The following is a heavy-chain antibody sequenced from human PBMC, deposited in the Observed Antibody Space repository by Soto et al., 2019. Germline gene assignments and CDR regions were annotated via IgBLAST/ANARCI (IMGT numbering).Heavy chain of an antibody. D-gene: IGHD1-1*01. CDR3: ARGMDNSQVGW. J-gene: IGHJ4*02. CDR1: GDSVSSGGYY. Sequence: QVQLQESGPGLVKPSETLSLTCTVSGDSVSSGGYYWSWIRQPPGKGLEWIGYICCSGSTDYNPSLRRRVILSVATSKHQLSLKLSSVTAADTAVYYCARGMDNSQVGWWGQGTLVTVSS. V-gene: IGHV4-61*08. CDR2: ICCSGST.